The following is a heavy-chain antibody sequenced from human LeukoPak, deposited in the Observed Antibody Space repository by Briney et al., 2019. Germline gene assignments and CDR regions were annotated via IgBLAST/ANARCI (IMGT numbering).Heavy chain of an antibody. CDR2: ISGSGGST. CDR3: AKDPGLLWFGPFDY. J-gene: IGHJ4*02. CDR1: GFTFSIHA. Sequence: GGSVRLSCAASGFTFSIHAMRCLRQAPGKGVVGVSAISGSGGSTYYAASMKGRFTISRDNSKNTLYLQMNSLRAEDTAVYYCAKDPGLLWFGPFDYWGQGTLVTVSS. V-gene: IGHV3-23*01. D-gene: IGHD3-10*01.